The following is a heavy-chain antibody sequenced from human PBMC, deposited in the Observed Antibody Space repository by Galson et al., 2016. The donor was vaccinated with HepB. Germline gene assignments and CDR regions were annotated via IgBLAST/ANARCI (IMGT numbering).Heavy chain of an antibody. D-gene: IGHD4-11*01. CDR1: GYTFTSYG. J-gene: IGHJ6*02. Sequence: SVKVSCKASGYTFTSYGISWVRQAPGQGLEWMGWISPYNANTNSGQKLQDRVTMTADTFTNTAYMELRSLKSDDQAVYYCARNDYSQSGDYYNYYGMDVWGQGTTVTVSS. V-gene: IGHV1-18*01. CDR3: ARNDYSQSGDYYNYYGMDV. CDR2: ISPYNANT.